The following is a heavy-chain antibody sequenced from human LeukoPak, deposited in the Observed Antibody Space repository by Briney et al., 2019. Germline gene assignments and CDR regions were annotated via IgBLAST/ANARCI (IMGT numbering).Heavy chain of an antibody. J-gene: IGHJ4*02. CDR1: GCSIKSYY. V-gene: IGHV4-59*01. CDR3: ARSRVWSDYWGYFDY. D-gene: IGHD3-3*01. Sequence: SETLSLTCTVSGCSIKSYYWSWVRQPPGKGLEWIGYIYHSGSTNYNPSLKSRVNLSVDMAKNQISLKMSSVTAADTAVYYCARSRVWSDYWGYFDYWGQGILVTVSS. CDR2: IYHSGST.